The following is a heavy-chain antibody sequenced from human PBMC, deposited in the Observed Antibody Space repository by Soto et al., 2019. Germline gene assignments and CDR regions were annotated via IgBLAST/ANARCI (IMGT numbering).Heavy chain of an antibody. CDR1: GGSINDHY. CDR3: AGANWYFDY. D-gene: IGHD7-27*01. Sequence: PSETLSLTCTVSGGSINDHYWSWIRQPPGQGLEWIGYIYYSGSTNYSPSLKSRVTISVDTSKNQFSLKLSSLTAADTAIYYCAGANWYFDYWGQGTLVTVSS. CDR2: IYYSGST. V-gene: IGHV4-59*11. J-gene: IGHJ4*02.